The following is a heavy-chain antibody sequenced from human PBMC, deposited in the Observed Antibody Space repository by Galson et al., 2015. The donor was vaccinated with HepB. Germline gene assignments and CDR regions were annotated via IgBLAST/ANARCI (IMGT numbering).Heavy chain of an antibody. V-gene: IGHV1-18*04. CDR3: ARHSGPPYDFWSGYQPNNWFDP. CDR2: ISAYNGNT. Sequence: SVKVSCKASGYTFTSYGISWVRQAPGQGPEWMGWISAYNGNTNYAQKLQGRVTMTTDTSTSTAYMELRSLRSDDTAVYYCARHSGPPYDFWSGYQPNNWFDPWGQGTLVTVSS. D-gene: IGHD3-3*01. J-gene: IGHJ5*02. CDR1: GYTFTSYG.